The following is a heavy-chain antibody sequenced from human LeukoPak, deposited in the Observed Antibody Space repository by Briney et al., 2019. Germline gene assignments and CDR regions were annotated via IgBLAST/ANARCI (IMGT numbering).Heavy chain of an antibody. V-gene: IGHV3-23*01. D-gene: IGHD5-18*01. Sequence: GGSLRLSCVASGFTFSSYAMSWVRQAPGKGLEWVSAISGSGGSTYYADSVKGRFTISRDNSKNTLFLQMNSLRAEDTAVYYCARSRRGYSYLYDYWGQGTLVTVSS. CDR1: GFTFSSYA. J-gene: IGHJ4*02. CDR2: ISGSGGST. CDR3: ARSRRGYSYLYDY.